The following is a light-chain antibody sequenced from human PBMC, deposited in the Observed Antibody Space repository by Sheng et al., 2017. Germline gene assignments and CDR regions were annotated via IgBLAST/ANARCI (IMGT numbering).Light chain of an antibody. Sequence: DIQLTQSPSSVSASVGDRVTITFRASQGLRSWLAWFQQKPGKAPKLLIYAASSLQIGVPSRFSGSGSGTEFTLSISALQPEDFATYFCQQSDNFPWTFGQGTKVEIK. J-gene: IGKJ1*01. CDR2: AAS. CDR3: QQSDNFPWT. CDR1: QGLRSW. V-gene: IGKV1-12*01.